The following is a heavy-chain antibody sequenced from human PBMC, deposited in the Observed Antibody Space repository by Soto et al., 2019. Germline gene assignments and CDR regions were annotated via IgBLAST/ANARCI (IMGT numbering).Heavy chain of an antibody. CDR3: ARFVPCSDGSCALDY. CDR1: GCSLRRYY. J-gene: IGHJ4*02. CDR2: IYYTEST. D-gene: IGHD2-15*01. V-gene: IGHV4-59*12. Sequence: SGTPSPTFPRSGCSLRRYYWSRSPPPPGKGLEWIGYIYYTESTNYNPSLKSRVTISVDTSKNQFSLKLTSVTAADTAVYYCARFVPCSDGSCALDYWGQGTLVTVSS.